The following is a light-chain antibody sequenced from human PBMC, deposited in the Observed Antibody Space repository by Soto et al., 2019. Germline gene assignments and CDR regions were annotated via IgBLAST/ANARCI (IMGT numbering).Light chain of an antibody. CDR1: QSISSW. V-gene: IGKV1-5*01. CDR2: DAS. CDR3: QQYDTYST. J-gene: IGKJ3*01. Sequence: DIQMTQSPSTLSASVGDRVTITCRASQSISSWLAWYQQKAGKAPKLLIYDASSLESGVPSRFSGSGSGTEFTLTISSLQPDDFATYYRQQYDTYSTFGPGTKVDV.